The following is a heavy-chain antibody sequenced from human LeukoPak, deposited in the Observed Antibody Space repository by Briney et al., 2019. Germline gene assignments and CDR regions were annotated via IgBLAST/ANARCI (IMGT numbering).Heavy chain of an antibody. J-gene: IGHJ6*02. CDR3: ARDPGSGSYYYYGMDV. V-gene: IGHV1-18*01. Sequence: ASVKVSCKASGYAFTSYGISWVRQAPGQGLEWMGWISTYTGNTNYAQKLQGRVTMTTDTSTSTAYVELRSLRSDDTAVYYCARDPGSGSYYYYGMDVWGQGTTVTVSS. CDR1: GYAFTSYG. CDR2: ISTYTGNT. D-gene: IGHD3-10*01.